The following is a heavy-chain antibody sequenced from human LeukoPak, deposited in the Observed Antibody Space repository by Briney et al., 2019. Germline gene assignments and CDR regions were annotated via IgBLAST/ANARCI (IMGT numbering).Heavy chain of an antibody. V-gene: IGHV3-53*01. J-gene: IGHJ4*02. CDR1: GFTVSSNY. CDR2: IYSGGST. CDR3: ARDHYGGNSDY. D-gene: IGHD4-23*01. Sequence: GGSLRLSCAASGFTVSSNYMSWVRQAPGKGLEWVSVIYSGGSTYYADSVKGRFTISRDNSKNTLYLQMNSLRAEDTAVYYCARDHYGGNSDYWGQGTLVTVSS.